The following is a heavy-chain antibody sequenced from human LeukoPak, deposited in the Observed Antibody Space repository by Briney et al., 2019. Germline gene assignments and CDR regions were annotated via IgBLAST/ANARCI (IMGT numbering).Heavy chain of an antibody. CDR3: ATLNASDAFDI. V-gene: IGHV4-39*05. Sequence: FETPSLTRTFSGGSLSSSSYYLGWVPPPPRKGLGWIGSIYYSGSTYYNPSLKSRVTISVDTSKNQFSLKLSSVTAADTAVYYCATLNASDAFDIWGQGTMVTVSS. CDR2: IYYSGST. D-gene: IGHD2-2*01. J-gene: IGHJ3*02. CDR1: GGSLSSSSYY.